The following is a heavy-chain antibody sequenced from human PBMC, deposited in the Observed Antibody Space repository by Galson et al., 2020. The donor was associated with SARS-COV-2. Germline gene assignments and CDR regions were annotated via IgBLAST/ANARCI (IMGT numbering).Heavy chain of an antibody. CDR1: GGSISSYY. V-gene: IGHV4-59*08. CDR3: ARLNSGSYPLPDY. Sequence: ETSETLSLTCTVSGGSISSYYWSWIRQPPGKGLEWIGYIYYSGSTNYNPSLKSRVTISVDTSKNQFSLKLSSVTAADTAVYYCARLNSGSYPLPDYWGQGTLVTVSS. J-gene: IGHJ4*02. D-gene: IGHD1-26*01. CDR2: IYYSGST.